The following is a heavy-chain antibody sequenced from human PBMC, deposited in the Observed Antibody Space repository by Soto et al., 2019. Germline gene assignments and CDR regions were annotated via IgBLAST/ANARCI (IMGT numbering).Heavy chain of an antibody. CDR1: GGSISSSSYY. D-gene: IGHD6-13*01. V-gene: IGHV4-39*01. J-gene: IGHJ5*02. CDR2: IYYSGST. Sequence: QLQRQESGPGLVKPSETLSLTCTVSGGSISSSSYYWGWIRQPPGKGLEWIGSIYYSGSTYYNPSLKRRVTISVDTSKNQSPLKLSSVTAADTAVYYCARHRMGISAAGTVWFDPWGQGTLVTVSS. CDR3: ARHRMGISAAGTVWFDP.